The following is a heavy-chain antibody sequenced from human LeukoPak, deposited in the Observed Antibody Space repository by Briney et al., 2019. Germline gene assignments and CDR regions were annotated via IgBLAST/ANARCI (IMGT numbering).Heavy chain of an antibody. CDR3: ASWTDYSNSNFDY. D-gene: IGHD4-11*01. V-gene: IGHV4-39*01. CDR2: IYYSGST. Sequence: SETLSLTCTVSGGSISSSSYYWGWIRQPPGKGLEWIGSIYYSGSTYYNPSLKSRVTISVDTSKNQFSLKLSSVTAADTAVYYCASWTDYSNSNFDYWDQGTLVTVSS. CDR1: GGSISSSSYY. J-gene: IGHJ4*02.